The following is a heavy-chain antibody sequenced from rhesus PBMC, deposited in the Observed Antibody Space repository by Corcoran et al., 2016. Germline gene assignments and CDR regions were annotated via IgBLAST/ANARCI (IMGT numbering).Heavy chain of an antibody. Sequence: QVQLQESGPGLVKPSETLSLTCAVSGGSISDDYYWSWIRQPPGKGLALIGYIYGSGGGTNYNPSLQNRVTSSIDTSKNQFSLKLGSVTAADTAVYYCARDLGYYSGSYYSFDYWGQGVLVTVSS. D-gene: IGHD3-16*01. CDR2: IYGSGGGT. J-gene: IGHJ4*01. CDR3: ARDLGYYSGSYYSFDY. V-gene: IGHV4-106*01. CDR1: GGSISDDYY.